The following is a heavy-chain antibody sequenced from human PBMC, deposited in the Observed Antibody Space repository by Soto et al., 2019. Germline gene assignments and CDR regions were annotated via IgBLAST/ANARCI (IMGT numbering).Heavy chain of an antibody. Sequence: GESLKISCVASGFTFSTYGMHWVRQAPGKGLEWVAGTWFDGNDKYYGDSVKGRFTISRDNSKKTLYLQMNSLRAEDTAVYFCARDCSGGSCYFDYWGQGTLVTVSS. CDR3: ARDCSGGSCYFDY. V-gene: IGHV3-33*01. D-gene: IGHD2-15*01. J-gene: IGHJ4*02. CDR2: TWFDGNDK. CDR1: GFTFSTYG.